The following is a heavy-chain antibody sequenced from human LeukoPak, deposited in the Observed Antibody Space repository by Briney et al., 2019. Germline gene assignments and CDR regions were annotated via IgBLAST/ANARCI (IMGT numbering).Heavy chain of an antibody. CDR1: GFTFSSYG. J-gene: IGHJ5*02. D-gene: IGHD2-2*01. Sequence: GGSLRLSCVASGFTFSSYGMQWVRQAPGMGPEWVSVISHDGTVRHYADSVKGRFTISRDSSTNRLYLQMDSLRTEDTAVYYCAKEGSQYASSWFDHWGQGTLVTVSS. CDR2: ISHDGTVR. CDR3: AKEGSQYASSWFDH. V-gene: IGHV3-30*18.